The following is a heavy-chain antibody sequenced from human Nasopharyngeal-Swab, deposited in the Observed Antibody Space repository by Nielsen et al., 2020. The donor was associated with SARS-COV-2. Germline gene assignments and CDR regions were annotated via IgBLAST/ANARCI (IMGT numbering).Heavy chain of an antibody. CDR3: ARERGRGGIWNYYYYYMDV. V-gene: IGHV4-30-4*01. CDR2: IYYSGST. Sequence: RQAPGKGLEWIGYIYYSGSTYYNPSLKSRVTISVDTSKNQFSLKLSSVTAADTAVYYCARERGRGGIWNYYYYYMDVWGKGTMVTVSS. J-gene: IGHJ6*03. D-gene: IGHD3-10*01.